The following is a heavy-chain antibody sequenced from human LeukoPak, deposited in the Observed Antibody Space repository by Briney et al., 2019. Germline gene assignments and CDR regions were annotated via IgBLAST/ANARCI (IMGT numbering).Heavy chain of an antibody. CDR2: ISGSGGST. D-gene: IGHD2-2*02. Sequence: GGSLRLSCAASGFTFSSYAMSWVRQAPGKGLEWVSAISGSGGSTYYADSVKGRFTISGDNSKNTLYLQMNSLRVEDTAVYYCAKAVVPAAIGGYGMDVWGQGTTVTVSS. V-gene: IGHV3-23*01. J-gene: IGHJ6*02. CDR3: AKAVVPAAIGGYGMDV. CDR1: GFTFSSYA.